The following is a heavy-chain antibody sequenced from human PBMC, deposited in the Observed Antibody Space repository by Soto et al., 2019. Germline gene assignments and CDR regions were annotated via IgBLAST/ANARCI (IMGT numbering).Heavy chain of an antibody. CDR2: ISSSSSYI. CDR3: ARDERAAAAADPTKNYYYGMDV. V-gene: IGHV3-21*01. J-gene: IGHJ6*02. D-gene: IGHD6-13*01. CDR1: GFTFSSYS. Sequence: GGSLRLSCAASGFTFSSYSMNWVRQAPGKGLEWVSSISSSSSYIYYADSVKGRFTISRDNAKNSLYLQMNSLRAEDTAVYYCARDERAAAAADPTKNYYYGMDVWGQGTTVTVSS.